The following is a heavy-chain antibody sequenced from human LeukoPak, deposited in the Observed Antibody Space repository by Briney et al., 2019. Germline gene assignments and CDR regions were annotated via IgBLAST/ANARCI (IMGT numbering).Heavy chain of an antibody. J-gene: IGHJ5*02. CDR3: ARKDTYSRGVLYNWFDP. Sequence: GGSLRLSCAASGFTFSTHSMNWVRQTPGKGLEWVSFISSSSRYIYYADSVKGRFTVSRDNAKNSLYLQMNSLRAEDTAVYYCARKDTYSRGVLYNWFDPWGQGNLVTVSS. CDR1: GFTFSTHS. D-gene: IGHD3-10*01. V-gene: IGHV3-21*01. CDR2: ISSSSRYI.